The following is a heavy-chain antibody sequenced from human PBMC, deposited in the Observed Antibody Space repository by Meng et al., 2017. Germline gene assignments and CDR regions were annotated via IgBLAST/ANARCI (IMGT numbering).Heavy chain of an antibody. CDR1: GYNFPDYY. CDR2: INPKSGDT. D-gene: IGHD6-13*01. J-gene: IGHJ4*02. Sequence: QGQLVQSGAEVKKPGASVKVSCKPPGYNFPDYYIHWVRRAPGQGLEWMGRINPKSGDTHYAQKFQARVTMTGDTSISTAYMDLSGLRSDDTAVYYCARDEDISAAGKLFGDYWGQGTLVTVSS. CDR3: ARDEDISAAGKLFGDY. V-gene: IGHV1-2*06.